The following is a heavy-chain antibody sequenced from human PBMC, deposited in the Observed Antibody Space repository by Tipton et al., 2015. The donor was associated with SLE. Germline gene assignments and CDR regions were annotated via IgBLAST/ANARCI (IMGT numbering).Heavy chain of an antibody. CDR2: IYYSGST. D-gene: IGHD3-10*01. Sequence: TLSLTCTVSGGSISSYYWSWIRQPPGKGLEWIGYIYYSGSTNYNPSLKSRVTISVDTSKNQFSLKLRSVTAADTAVYYCARSSGSYRHFDYWGQGTLVTVSP. J-gene: IGHJ4*02. CDR1: GGSISSYY. V-gene: IGHV4-59*08. CDR3: ARSSGSYRHFDY.